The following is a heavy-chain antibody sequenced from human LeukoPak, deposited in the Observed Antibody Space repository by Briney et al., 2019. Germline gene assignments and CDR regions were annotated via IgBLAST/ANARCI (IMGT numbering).Heavy chain of an antibody. J-gene: IGHJ4*02. Sequence: GGSLRLSCAASGFTFSSYSMNWVRQAPGKGLEWVSSISSSSYIYYADSVKGRFTISRDNAKNSLYLQMNSLRAEDTAVYYCARDPCSSTSCYAAFGYWGQGTLVTVSS. V-gene: IGHV3-21*01. CDR3: ARDPCSSTSCYAAFGY. CDR1: GFTFSSYS. CDR2: ISSSSYI. D-gene: IGHD2-2*01.